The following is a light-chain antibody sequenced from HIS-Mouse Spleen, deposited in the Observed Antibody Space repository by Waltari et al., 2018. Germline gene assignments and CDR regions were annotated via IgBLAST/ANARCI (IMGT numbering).Light chain of an antibody. CDR3: SSYAGSNIVV. CDR1: RSPVGGYTY. CDR2: EVS. Sequence: QSALTQPPSASGPPGQPVTSSCPGTRSPVGGYTYVPWYQQHPGKAPKLMIYEVSKRPSGVPDRFSGSKSGNTASLTVSGLQAEDEADYYCSSYAGSNIVVFGGGTKLTVL. J-gene: IGLJ2*01. V-gene: IGLV2-8*01.